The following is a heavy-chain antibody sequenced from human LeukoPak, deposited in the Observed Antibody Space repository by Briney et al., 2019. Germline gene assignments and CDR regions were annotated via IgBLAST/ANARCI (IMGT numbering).Heavy chain of an antibody. V-gene: IGHV5-51*01. CDR1: GYSFANYW. D-gene: IGHD4-17*01. J-gene: IGHJ6*03. CDR2: IYPGDSDT. CDR3: ARPALRFPYYMDV. Sequence: PGESLKIPCKGSGYSFANYWIAWVRQMPGKGLEWMGIIYPGDSDTRYSPSFQGQVTISADKSISTAYLQWSSLKASDTAMYYCARPALRFPYYMDVWGKGTTVTVSS.